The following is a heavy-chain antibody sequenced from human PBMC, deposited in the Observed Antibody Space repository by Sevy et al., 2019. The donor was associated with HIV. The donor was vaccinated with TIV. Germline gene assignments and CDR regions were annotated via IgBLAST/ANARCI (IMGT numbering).Heavy chain of an antibody. CDR2: IYYSGST. D-gene: IGHD1-26*01. V-gene: IGHV4-59*01. CDR3: ASGSGSYYDAFHI. Sequence: AESLSLTCSVSGGSISGNFWTWIRQPPGKGLEWIGYIYYSGSTNSNPSLKSRVSISLDTSKNQFSLRLNSVTAADTAVYYRASGSGSYYDAFHIWGQGTMVCVSS. CDR1: GGSISGNF. J-gene: IGHJ3*02.